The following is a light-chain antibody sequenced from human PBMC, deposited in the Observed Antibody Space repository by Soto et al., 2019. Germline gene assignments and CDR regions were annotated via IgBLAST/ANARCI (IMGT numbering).Light chain of an antibody. Sequence: EIVMPQSPATLSVSPGERATLSCRARQRISSNLAWYQQIPGQAPRLLIYDASNRATGIPARFSGSGSGTDFTLTISSLEPEDFAVYYCQQRSNWPVTFGQGTKVDIK. CDR2: DAS. CDR1: QRISSN. V-gene: IGKV3-11*01. J-gene: IGKJ1*01. CDR3: QQRSNWPVT.